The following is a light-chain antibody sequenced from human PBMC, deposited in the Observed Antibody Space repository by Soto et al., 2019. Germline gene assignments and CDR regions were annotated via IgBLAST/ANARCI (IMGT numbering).Light chain of an antibody. CDR3: SSYRGSSTHV. V-gene: IGLV2-14*01. J-gene: IGLJ1*01. CDR2: EVS. CDR1: SSDVGGYDY. Sequence: QSALTQPASVSGSPGQSITISCTGTSSDVGGYDYVSWYQLHPGKAPKLMVFEVSNRPSGVSHRFSGSKSGNTASLTISGLQTEDEADYYCSSYRGSSTHVFGTGTKVTVL.